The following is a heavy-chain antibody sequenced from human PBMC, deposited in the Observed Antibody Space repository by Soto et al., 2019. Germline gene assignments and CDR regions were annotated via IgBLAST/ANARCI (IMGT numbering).Heavy chain of an antibody. CDR3: AKDSYGMDV. J-gene: IGHJ6*02. V-gene: IGHV3-23*01. CDR1: GFTFINHA. Sequence: PGGSLRLSCATSGFTFINHAMTWVRQAPGKGLEWVSAISGSGGSTYYADSVKGRFTISRDNSKNTLYLQMNSLRAEDTAVYYCAKDSYGMDVWGQGTTVTVSS. CDR2: ISGSGGST.